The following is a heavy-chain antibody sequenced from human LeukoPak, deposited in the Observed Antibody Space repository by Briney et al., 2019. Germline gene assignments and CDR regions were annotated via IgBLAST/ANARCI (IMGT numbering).Heavy chain of an antibody. D-gene: IGHD6-19*01. V-gene: IGHV1-24*01. CDR3: ATAIPSGWYWYFQH. CDR2: FDPEDGET. Sequence: ASVKVSCKVSGYSLTELSMHWVRQAPGKGLEWMGDFDPEDGETIYAQKFQGRVTMTEDTSTDTAYMELSSLRSEDTAVYYCATAIPSGWYWYFQHWGQGTLVTVSS. J-gene: IGHJ1*01. CDR1: GYSLTELS.